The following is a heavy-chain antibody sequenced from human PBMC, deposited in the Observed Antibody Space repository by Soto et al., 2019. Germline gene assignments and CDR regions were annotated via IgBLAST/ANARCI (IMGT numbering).Heavy chain of an antibody. CDR3: AKEGGLSGSFYISSSYYFDY. CDR1: GFTFSSYG. D-gene: IGHD1-26*01. V-gene: IGHV3-30*18. J-gene: IGHJ4*02. Sequence: QVQLVESGGGVVQPGRSLRLSCVASGFTFSSYGMHWVRQAPGKGLEWVAIISYDGSNTYYADSVKGRFTISRDNSKNTLYLQMTSVSAVDMSVYYCAKEGGLSGSFYISSSYYFDYWGQGTLVTVSS. CDR2: ISYDGSNT.